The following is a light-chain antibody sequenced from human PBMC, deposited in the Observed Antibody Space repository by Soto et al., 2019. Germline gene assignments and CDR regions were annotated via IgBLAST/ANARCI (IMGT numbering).Light chain of an antibody. CDR3: QSYDSSLSGFYV. V-gene: IGLV1-40*01. CDR2: GNS. Sequence: SGLTQPPSVSGAPGRRVAMSCTGSSSNIGANSDVHWYQQLAGAAPKLLIYGNSNRPSGVSDRFSGSKSGTSASLAITGLQAEDEADYYCQSYDSSLSGFYVFGTGTKVTVL. J-gene: IGLJ1*01. CDR1: SSNIGANSD.